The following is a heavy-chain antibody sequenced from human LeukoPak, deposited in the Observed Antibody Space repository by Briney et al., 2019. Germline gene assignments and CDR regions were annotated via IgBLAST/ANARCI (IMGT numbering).Heavy chain of an antibody. CDR3: ARDAIGYCSSTSCYGDY. J-gene: IGHJ4*02. Sequence: GGSLRLSCAASGFTFSSYSMNWVRQAPGKGLEWVSSISSSSSYIYYADSVKGRLTIPRDNAKNSLYLQMNSLRAEDTAVYYCARDAIGYCSSTSCYGDYWGQGTLVTVSS. CDR2: ISSSSSYI. V-gene: IGHV3-21*01. CDR1: GFTFSSYS. D-gene: IGHD2-2*01.